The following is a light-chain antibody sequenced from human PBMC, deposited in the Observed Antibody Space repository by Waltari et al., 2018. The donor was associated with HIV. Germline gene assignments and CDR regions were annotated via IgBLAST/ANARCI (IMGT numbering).Light chain of an antibody. CDR3: QQYENLPFT. CDR1: HDITNY. Sequence: DIQMTQSPSSLSTSVGDRVTLTCQASHDITNYLNWYQQKPGKAPNLLIYDTSNLKTGVPSRFSGGGSGTNFSFTISSLQPEDIATYYCQQYENLPFTFGPGTKVDFK. V-gene: IGKV1-33*01. J-gene: IGKJ3*01. CDR2: DTS.